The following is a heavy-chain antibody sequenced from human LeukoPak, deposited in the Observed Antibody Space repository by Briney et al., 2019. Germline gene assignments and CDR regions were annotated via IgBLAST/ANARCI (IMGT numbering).Heavy chain of an antibody. V-gene: IGHV4-4*02. CDR2: IYHSGST. Sequence: SETLSLTCAVSGGSISSSNWWSWVRQPPGKGLEWIGEIYHSGSTNYNPSLKSRVTISVDKSKNQFSLKLSSVTAADTAVYYCARIAGTRATMVRNDYYYMDVWGKGTTVTVSS. CDR3: ARIAGTRATMVRNDYYYMDV. J-gene: IGHJ6*03. CDR1: GGSISSSNW. D-gene: IGHD3-10*01.